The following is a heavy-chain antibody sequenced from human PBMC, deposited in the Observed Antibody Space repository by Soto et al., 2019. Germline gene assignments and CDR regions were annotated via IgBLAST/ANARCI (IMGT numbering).Heavy chain of an antibody. CDR3: AARSYCSGGSCYSIYYYGMDV. D-gene: IGHD2-15*01. CDR1: GYTFTYRY. Sequence: GASVKVSCKASGYTFTYRYLHWVRQAPGQALEWMGWITPFNGNTNYAQKFQDRVTITRDRSMSTAYMELSSLRSEDTAMYYCAARSYCSGGSCYSIYYYGMDVWGQGTTVTVSS. V-gene: IGHV1-45*02. J-gene: IGHJ6*02. CDR2: ITPFNGNT.